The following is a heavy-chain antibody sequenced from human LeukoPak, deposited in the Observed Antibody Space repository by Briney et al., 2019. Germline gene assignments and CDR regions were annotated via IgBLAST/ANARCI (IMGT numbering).Heavy chain of an antibody. V-gene: IGHV3-30*03. CDR1: GFTFSSYR. CDR2: ISYDGSEK. Sequence: PGRSLTLSSAASGFTFSSYRLHWVRQAPGKGLEWVALISYDGSEKYYADSVEGRFTISRDNSKNTLYLQMSSLSIEDTAVYYCTRDPLRLGVSWGYFDVWGRGTLLTVSS. CDR3: TRDPLRLGVSWGYFDV. D-gene: IGHD3-9*01. J-gene: IGHJ2*01.